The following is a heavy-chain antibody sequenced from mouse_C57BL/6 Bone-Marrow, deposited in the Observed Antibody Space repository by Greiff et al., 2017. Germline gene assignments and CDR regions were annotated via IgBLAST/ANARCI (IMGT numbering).Heavy chain of an antibody. V-gene: IGHV1-69*01. D-gene: IGHD1-1*01. CDR2: IAPSDSYT. J-gene: IGHJ3*01. CDR1: GYTFPSYW. CDR3: AREERANYYGSSYGFAY. Sequence: QVQLQQPGAELVMAGVVVPLSCQASGYTFPSYWMHWVKQRPGQGLEWIGEIAPSDSYTNYNQKFKGKSTLPVDKSSRTAYMQLSSLTAEYSAVYYCAREERANYYGSSYGFAYWGQGTLVTVSA.